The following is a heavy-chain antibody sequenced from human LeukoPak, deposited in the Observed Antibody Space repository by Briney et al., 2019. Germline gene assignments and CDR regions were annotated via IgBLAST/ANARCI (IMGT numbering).Heavy chain of an antibody. D-gene: IGHD6-6*01. CDR1: GFTFSSYW. Sequence: PGGSLRLSCAASGFTFSSYWMSWVRQVPGKGLEWVANIKQDGSEKYYVDSVKGRFTISRDDAKNSLYLQMNSLRAEDTAVYYCARDSSSYTYYYYYYMDVWGKGTTVTVSS. V-gene: IGHV3-7*01. CDR2: IKQDGSEK. CDR3: ARDSSSYTYYYYYYMDV. J-gene: IGHJ6*03.